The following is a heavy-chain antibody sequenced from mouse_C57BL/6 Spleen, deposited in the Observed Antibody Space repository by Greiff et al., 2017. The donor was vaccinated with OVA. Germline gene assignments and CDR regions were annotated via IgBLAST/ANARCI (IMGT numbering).Heavy chain of an antibody. CDR2: IYPGDGDT. V-gene: IGHV1-80*01. CDR3: AREGYGSSYVGFAY. Sequence: QVQLKESGAELVKPGASVKISCKASGYAFSSYWMNWVKQRPGKGLEWIGQIYPGDGDTDYNGKFKGKATLTADKSSSTAYMQLSSLTSEDSAVYFCAREGYGSSYVGFAYWGQGTLVTVSA. D-gene: IGHD1-1*01. CDR1: GYAFSSYW. J-gene: IGHJ3*01.